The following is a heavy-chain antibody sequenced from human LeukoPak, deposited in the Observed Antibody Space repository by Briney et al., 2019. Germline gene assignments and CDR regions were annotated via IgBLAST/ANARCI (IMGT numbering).Heavy chain of an antibody. V-gene: IGHV4-61*02. CDR2: IYTSGST. Sequence: SETLSLTCTVSGGSISSGTYYWGWIRQPPGKGLEWIGSIYTSGSTNYNPSLKSRVTISVDTSKNQFSLKLSSVTAADTAVYYCARVMPPGGYRYNWFDPWGQGTLVTVSS. CDR3: ARVMPPGGYRYNWFDP. CDR1: GGSISSGTYY. J-gene: IGHJ5*02. D-gene: IGHD3-16*01.